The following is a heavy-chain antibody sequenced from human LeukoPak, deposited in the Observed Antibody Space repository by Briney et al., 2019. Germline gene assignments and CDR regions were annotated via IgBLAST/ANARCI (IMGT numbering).Heavy chain of an antibody. D-gene: IGHD6-13*01. CDR2: MNPNSGNT. V-gene: IGHV1-8*01. CDR1: GYTFTSYD. Sequence: ASVKVSCKASGYTFTSYDINWVRQATGQGLEWMGWMNPNSGNTGYAQKFQGRVTMTRNTSISTAYTELSSLRSEDTAVYYCARVTSSSFYYYGMDVWGQGTTVTVSS. CDR3: ARVTSSSFYYYGMDV. J-gene: IGHJ6*02.